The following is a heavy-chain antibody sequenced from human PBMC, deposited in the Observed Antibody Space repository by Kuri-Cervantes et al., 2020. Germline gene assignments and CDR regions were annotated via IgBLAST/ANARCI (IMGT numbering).Heavy chain of an antibody. J-gene: IGHJ5*02. V-gene: IGHV3-73*01. CDR3: ATGFDP. Sequence: GESLKISCAASGFTFSGSAMHWVRQASGKGLEWVGRIRSKANSYATAYAASVKGRFTISRDDSKNTAYLQMNSLKTEDTAVYYCATGFDPWGQGTLVTVSS. CDR1: GFTFSGSA. CDR2: IRSKANSYAT.